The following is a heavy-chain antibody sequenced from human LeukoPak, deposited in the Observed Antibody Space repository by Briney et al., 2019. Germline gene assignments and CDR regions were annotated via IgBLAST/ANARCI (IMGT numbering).Heavy chain of an antibody. CDR1: GGIFSSYA. V-gene: IGHV1-69*04. Sequence: SVKVSCKASGGIFSSYAISWVRQAPGQGLEWMGRIIPIFGIANYAQKFQGRVTITADKSTSTAYMELSSLRSEDTAVYYCARTDYYGSGSYDYYGMDVWGQGTTVTVSS. CDR2: IIPIFGIA. CDR3: ARTDYYGSGSYDYYGMDV. J-gene: IGHJ6*02. D-gene: IGHD3-10*01.